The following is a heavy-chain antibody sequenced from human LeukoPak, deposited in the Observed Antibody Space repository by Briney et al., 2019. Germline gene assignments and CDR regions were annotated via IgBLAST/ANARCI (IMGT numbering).Heavy chain of an antibody. Sequence: PSETLSLTCSVSGGSISRSSYYWGWIRQPPGKGPEWIGSIYYSGSTYYNPSLKSRVTISVDTSKNQFSLKLSSVTAADTAVYYCARYDLGGTNFDYWGQGTLVTVSS. V-gene: IGHV4-39*01. CDR2: IYYSGST. CDR1: GGSISRSSYY. D-gene: IGHD3-16*01. J-gene: IGHJ4*02. CDR3: ARYDLGGTNFDY.